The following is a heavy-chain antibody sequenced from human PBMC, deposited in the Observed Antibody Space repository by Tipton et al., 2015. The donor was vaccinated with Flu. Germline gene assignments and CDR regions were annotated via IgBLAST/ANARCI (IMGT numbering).Heavy chain of an antibody. D-gene: IGHD3-22*01. CDR3: VWFYYDTRGYFVRDY. Sequence: QVQLVQSGAEVKKPGASVRVTCKASAYTFTGYYIHWVRQAPGQGLEWMGRISPNFGDTNYAQRFQGRVTMTWDTSIDTASVELSRVTSDDTAVYYCVWFYYDTRGYFVRDYWGQGTLVTVSS. V-gene: IGHV1-2*06. J-gene: IGHJ4*02. CDR1: AYTFTGYY. CDR2: ISPNFGDT.